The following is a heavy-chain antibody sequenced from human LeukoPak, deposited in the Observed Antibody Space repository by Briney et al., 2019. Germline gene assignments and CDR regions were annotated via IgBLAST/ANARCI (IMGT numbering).Heavy chain of an antibody. V-gene: IGHV3-48*01. D-gene: IGHD6-19*01. J-gene: IGHJ4*02. Sequence: PGGSLRLSCAVSGFTFRNYWMNWVRQAPGKGLEWVSYISGTSNTIYYADSVKGRFTVSRDNAKNSLYLQMNSLRAEDTAIYYCARALGSYGRGWYMGFDYGGQGTLVTVSS. CDR1: GFTFRNYW. CDR2: ISGTSNTI. CDR3: ARALGSYGRGWYMGFDY.